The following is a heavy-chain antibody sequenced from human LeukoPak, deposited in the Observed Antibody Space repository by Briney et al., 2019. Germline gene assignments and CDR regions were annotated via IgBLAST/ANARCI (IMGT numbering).Heavy chain of an antibody. V-gene: IGHV4-59*01. CDR2: IYYSGST. J-gene: IGHJ5*02. Sequence: SETLSLTCTVSGGSISSYYWSWIRQPPGKGLEGIGYIYYSGSTNYNPSLKSRVTISVATSKNQFSLKLSSVTAADTAVYYCARDLAYCSSTSCYTNWFDPWGQGTLVTVSS. D-gene: IGHD2-2*02. CDR1: GGSISSYY. CDR3: ARDLAYCSSTSCYTNWFDP.